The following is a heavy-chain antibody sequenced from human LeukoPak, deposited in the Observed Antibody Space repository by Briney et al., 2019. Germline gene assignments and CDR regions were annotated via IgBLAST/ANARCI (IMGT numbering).Heavy chain of an antibody. D-gene: IGHD3-16*02. CDR2: INPNSGGT. V-gene: IGHV1-2*02. CDR3: ARGPRAGMITFGGVIAYFDY. Sequence: ASVKVSCKASGYTFTGYYMHWVRQAPGQGLEWMGWINPNSGGTNYAQKFQGRVTMTRDTSISTAYMEPSRLRSDDTAVYYCARGPRAGMITFGGVIAYFDYWGQGTLVTVSS. J-gene: IGHJ4*02. CDR1: GYTFTGYY.